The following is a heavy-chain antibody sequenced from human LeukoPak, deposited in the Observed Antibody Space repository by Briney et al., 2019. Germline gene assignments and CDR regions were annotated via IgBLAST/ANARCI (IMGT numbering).Heavy chain of an antibody. CDR2: ISAYNGNT. CDR1: GYTFTSYD. V-gene: IGHV1-18*01. Sequence: GASVKVSRTASGYTFTSYDFNWVRQAPGQGLEWMGWISAYNGNTNYAQKLQGRVTMTTDTSTSTAYMELRSLRSDDTAVYYCASYRLPGDLTLHWGQGTLVTVSS. D-gene: IGHD7-27*01. CDR3: ASYRLPGDLTLH. J-gene: IGHJ4*02.